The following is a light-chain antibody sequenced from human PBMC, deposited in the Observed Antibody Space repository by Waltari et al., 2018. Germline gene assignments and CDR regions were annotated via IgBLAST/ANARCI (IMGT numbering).Light chain of an antibody. J-gene: IGKJ4*01. V-gene: IGKV1-39*01. CDR2: AAS. CDR3: LQTLTTPLT. Sequence: DIQMTQSPSSLSASVGDRVTITCRAGRFINNYLNWYQQKPGKAPKLLISAASTLHSGVPSRFSGSGSGTDFTLTVSSLQADDFATYYCLQTLTTPLTFGGGTIVDIK. CDR1: RFINNY.